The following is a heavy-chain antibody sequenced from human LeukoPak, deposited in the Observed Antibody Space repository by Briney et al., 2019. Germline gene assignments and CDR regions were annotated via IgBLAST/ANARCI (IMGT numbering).Heavy chain of an antibody. CDR3: ASYREPEMATIGAFDP. V-gene: IGHV1-69*05. CDR1: GGTFSSYA. Sequence: SEKVSCKASGGTFSSYAISWVRQAPGQGLEWMGGIIPIFGTANYAQKFQGRVTITTDESTSTAYMELSSLRSEDTAVYYCASYREPEMATIGAFDPWGQGTLVTVSS. CDR2: IIPIFGTA. D-gene: IGHD5-24*01. J-gene: IGHJ5*02.